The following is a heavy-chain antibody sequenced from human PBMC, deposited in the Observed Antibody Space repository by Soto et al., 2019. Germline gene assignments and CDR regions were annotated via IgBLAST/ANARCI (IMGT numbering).Heavy chain of an antibody. CDR1: GGSISSSNW. CDR2: IYHSGST. J-gene: IGHJ5*02. Sequence: SETLSLTCAVSGGSISSSNWWSWVRQPPGKGLEWIGEIYHSGSTNYNPSLKSRVTISVDKSKNQFSLKLSSVTAADTAVYYCATRSYDFWSGDPSNWFDPWGQGTLVTVSS. D-gene: IGHD3-3*01. V-gene: IGHV4-4*02. CDR3: ATRSYDFWSGDPSNWFDP.